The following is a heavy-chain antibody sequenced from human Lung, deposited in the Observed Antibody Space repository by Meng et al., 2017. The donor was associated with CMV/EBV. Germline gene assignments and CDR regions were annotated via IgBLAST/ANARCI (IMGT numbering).Heavy chain of an antibody. CDR1: GFSFSSYW. J-gene: IGHJ6*02. CDR2: INNDGSST. D-gene: IGHD6-19*01. V-gene: IGHV3-74*01. CDR3: ARDSIVVPGRIYYYAMDV. Sequence: ESXKISXAASGFSFSSYWMHWVRQAPGRGLVWVAHINNDGSSTTYADSVKGRFTISRDNAKNTVFLQMHSLGVEDTAVYYCARDSIVVPGRIYYYAMDVWGHGTTVTVSS.